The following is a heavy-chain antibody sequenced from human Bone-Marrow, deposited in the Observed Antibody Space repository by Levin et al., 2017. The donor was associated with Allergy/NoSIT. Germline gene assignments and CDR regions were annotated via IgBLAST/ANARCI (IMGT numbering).Heavy chain of an antibody. V-gene: IGHV3-30-3*01. CDR3: ARDKVAVAGTGGYNWFDP. CDR2: ISYDGSNK. Sequence: GESLKISCAASGFTFSSYAMHWVRQAPGKGLEWVAVISYDGSNKYYADSVKGRFTISRDNSKNTLCLQMNSLRAEDTAVYYCARDKVAVAGTGGYNWFDPWGQGTLVTVSS. D-gene: IGHD6-19*01. CDR1: GFTFSSYA. J-gene: IGHJ5*02.